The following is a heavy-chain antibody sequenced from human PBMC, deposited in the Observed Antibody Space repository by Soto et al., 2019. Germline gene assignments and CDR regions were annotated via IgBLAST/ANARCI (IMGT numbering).Heavy chain of an antibody. CDR2: ISGGGNT. J-gene: IGHJ4*02. D-gene: IGHD4-4*01. Sequence: PGGSLRLSCAASGFPFSSYVMSWVRQAPGKGLEWVSGISGGGNTFYADSVKGRFTISRDNSKNTLLLQMNSLGAEDTAVYYCAKDSNKYSSSLRGRYFDYWGQGIGVTVSS. CDR1: GFPFSSYV. V-gene: IGHV3-23*01. CDR3: AKDSNKYSSSLRGRYFDY.